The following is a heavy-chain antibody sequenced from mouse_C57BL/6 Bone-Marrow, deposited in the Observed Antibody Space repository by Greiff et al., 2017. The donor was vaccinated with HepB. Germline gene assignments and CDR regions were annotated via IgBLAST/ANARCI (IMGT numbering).Heavy chain of an antibody. CDR2: ISSGGSYN. V-gene: IGHV5-6*02. J-gene: IGHJ3*01. CDR3: ARHRDLAY. CDR1: GFTFSSYG. Sequence: DVMLVESGGDLVKPGGSLKLSCAASGFTFSSYGMSWVRQTPDKRLEWVATISSGGSYNYYPDSVKGRFTISRDNAKNTLYLQMSSLKSEDTAMYYCARHRDLAYWGQVTLVTVSA.